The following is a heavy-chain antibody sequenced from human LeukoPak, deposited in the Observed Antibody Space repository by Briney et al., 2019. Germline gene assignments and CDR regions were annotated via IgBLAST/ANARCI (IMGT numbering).Heavy chain of an antibody. V-gene: IGHV3-11*01. D-gene: IGHD1-14*01. CDR3: ARDRNNNGDHFDY. J-gene: IGHJ4*02. CDR1: GFTFSDYY. Sequence: PGGSLRLSCAASGFTFSDYYMSWLRQAPGKGLEWVSYISSSGSTIYYADSVKGRFTISRDNAKNSLYLQMNSLRAEDTAVYYCARDRNNNGDHFDYWGQGTLVTVSS. CDR2: ISSSGSTI.